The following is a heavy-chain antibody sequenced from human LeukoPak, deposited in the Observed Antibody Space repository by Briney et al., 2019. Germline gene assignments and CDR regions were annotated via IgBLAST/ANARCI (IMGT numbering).Heavy chain of an antibody. D-gene: IGHD6-19*01. J-gene: IGHJ5*02. CDR3: ARVWNSSGWYVDWFDP. Sequence: PSETLSLTCTVSGGSISSYYWSWIRQPAGKGLEWIGRIYTSGSTNYNPSLKSRVTMSVDTSKNQFSLKLSSVTAADTAVYYCARVWNSSGWYVDWFDPWGQGTLVTVSS. CDR1: GGSISSYY. V-gene: IGHV4-4*07. CDR2: IYTSGST.